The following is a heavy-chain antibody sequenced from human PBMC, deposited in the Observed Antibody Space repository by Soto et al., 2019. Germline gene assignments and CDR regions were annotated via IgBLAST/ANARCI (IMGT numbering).Heavy chain of an antibody. V-gene: IGHV3-23*01. CDR2: LLRSGSST. D-gene: IGHD4-17*01. CDR1: GFTFRSYA. Sequence: GGSLRLSCAASGFTFRSYAMSWARQAPGKGLEWVSSLLRSGSSTYYADSVKGRFTISSDISANSLYLQMDSLRAKDTAVYYCAKDAVSGDGVWLLDSCGQGTVVTVSS. J-gene: IGHJ5*02. CDR3: AKDAVSGDGVWLLDS.